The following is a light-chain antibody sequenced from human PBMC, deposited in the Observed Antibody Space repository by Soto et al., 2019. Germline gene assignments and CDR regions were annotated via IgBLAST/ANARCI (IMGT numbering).Light chain of an antibody. J-gene: IGKJ1*01. CDR1: QSVSSN. CDR2: GAS. Sequence: EIVMTQSPATLSVSPGERATLACRASQSVSSNLAWYQQKPGQAPMLLIYGASTRATGIPARFSGSGSGTGFNLTISSLQSEDFAVSYCQQYDNWPQTFGQGTKVEIK. V-gene: IGKV3-15*01. CDR3: QQYDNWPQT.